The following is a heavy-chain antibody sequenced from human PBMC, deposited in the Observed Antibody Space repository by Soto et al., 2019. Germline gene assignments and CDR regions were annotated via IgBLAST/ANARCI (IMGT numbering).Heavy chain of an antibody. V-gene: IGHV1-24*01. CDR1: GYTLTELS. CDR3: ATAYRSIVATIANWFDP. J-gene: IGHJ5*02. CDR2: FDPEDGET. D-gene: IGHD5-12*01. Sequence: QVQLVQSGAEVKKPGASVKVSCKVSGYTLTELSMHWVRQAPGKGLEWMGGFDPEDGETIYAQKFQGRVTMTEVTSTDTAYMELSSLRSEDTAVYYCATAYRSIVATIANWFDPWGQGTLVTVSS.